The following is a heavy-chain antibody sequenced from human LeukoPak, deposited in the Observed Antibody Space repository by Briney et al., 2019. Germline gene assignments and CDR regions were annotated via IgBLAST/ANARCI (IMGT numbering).Heavy chain of an antibody. Sequence: SETLSLTCAVYGGSFSGYYWSWIRQPPGKGLEWIGEINHSGSTNYNPSLKSRVTISVDTSKNQFSLKLSSVTAADAAVYYCARGSQSLGYCSGGSCRAKIFDYWGQGTLVTVSS. CDR2: INHSGST. CDR1: GGSFSGYY. J-gene: IGHJ4*02. D-gene: IGHD2-15*01. CDR3: ARGSQSLGYCSGGSCRAKIFDY. V-gene: IGHV4-34*01.